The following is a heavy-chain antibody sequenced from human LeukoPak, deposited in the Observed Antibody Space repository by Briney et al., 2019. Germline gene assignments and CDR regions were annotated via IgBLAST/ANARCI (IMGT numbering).Heavy chain of an antibody. CDR3: AREDIVVVPAAMDY. Sequence: WASVKVSCKASGYTFTSYGISWVRQAPGQGLEWMGWISAYNGNTNYAQKLQGRVTMTTDTSTSTAYMELRSLRSDDTAVYYCAREDIVVVPAAMDYWGQGTLVTVSS. D-gene: IGHD2-2*01. V-gene: IGHV1-18*01. CDR2: ISAYNGNT. J-gene: IGHJ4*02. CDR1: GYTFTSYG.